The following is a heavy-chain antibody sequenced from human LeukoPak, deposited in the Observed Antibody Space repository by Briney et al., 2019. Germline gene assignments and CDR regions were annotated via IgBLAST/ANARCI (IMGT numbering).Heavy chain of an antibody. CDR2: INTDGSST. J-gene: IGHJ4*02. D-gene: IGHD6-19*01. V-gene: IGHV3-74*01. Sequence: GGSLRLSCAASGFTFSNYWMHWVPQAPGKGLVWVSRINTDGSSTTYADSVKGRFTISRDNAKNTLYLQMNSLRAEDTAVYYCARVSAVAGTGPFDYWGQGTLVTVSS. CDR3: ARVSAVAGTGPFDY. CDR1: GFTFSNYW.